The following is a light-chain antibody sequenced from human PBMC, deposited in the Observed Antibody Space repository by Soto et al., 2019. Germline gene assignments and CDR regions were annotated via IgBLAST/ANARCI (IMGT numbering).Light chain of an antibody. CDR1: SSNIGAGYD. CDR3: QSYDSSLSGSV. Sequence: QSVLTQPPSVSGAPGQRVTISCTGSSSNIGAGYDVHWYQQLPGIAPKLPIYGNSNRPSGVPDRFSGSKSGTSASLAITGLQAEDEADYYCQSYDSSLSGSVFGGGTKLTVL. J-gene: IGLJ2*01. V-gene: IGLV1-40*01. CDR2: GNS.